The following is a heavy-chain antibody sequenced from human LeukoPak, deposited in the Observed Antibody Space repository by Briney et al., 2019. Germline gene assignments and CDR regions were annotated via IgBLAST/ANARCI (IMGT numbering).Heavy chain of an antibody. CDR2: ISSSSSYI. J-gene: IGHJ4*02. CDR3: ASLYGGNSVDY. D-gene: IGHD4-23*01. CDR1: GFTFSSYS. V-gene: IGHV3-21*01. Sequence: GGSLRLSYAASGFTFSSYSMNWVRQAPGKGLEWVSSISSSSSYIYYADSVKGRFTISRDNAKNSLYLQMNSLRAEDTAVYYCASLYGGNSVDYWGQGTLVTVSS.